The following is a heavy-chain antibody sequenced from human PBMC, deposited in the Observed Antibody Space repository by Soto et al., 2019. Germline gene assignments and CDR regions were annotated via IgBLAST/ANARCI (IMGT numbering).Heavy chain of an antibody. Sequence: GGSLRLSCAASGFTFSSYAMSWVRQAPGKGLEWVSAISGSGGSTYYADSVKGRFTISRDNSKNTLYLQMNSLRAEDTAVYYCAKDHKGGSSWAYYYYYGMDVWGQGTTVTVSS. CDR2: ISGSGGST. J-gene: IGHJ6*02. D-gene: IGHD6-13*01. CDR3: AKDHKGGSSWAYYYYYGMDV. V-gene: IGHV3-23*01. CDR1: GFTFSSYA.